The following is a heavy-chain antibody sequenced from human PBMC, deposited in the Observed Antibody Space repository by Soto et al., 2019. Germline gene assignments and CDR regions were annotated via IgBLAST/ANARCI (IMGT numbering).Heavy chain of an antibody. CDR3: ARDQGYCSGGSCYGNWFDP. CDR1: GYTFTSYG. V-gene: IGHV1-18*01. CDR2: ISAYNGNT. D-gene: IGHD2-15*01. J-gene: IGHJ5*02. Sequence: ASVKVSCKASGYTFTSYGISWVRQAPGQGLEWMGWISAYNGNTNDAQKLQGRVTMTTDTSTSTAYMELRSLRSDDTAVYYCARDQGYCSGGSCYGNWFDPWGQGTLVTVSS.